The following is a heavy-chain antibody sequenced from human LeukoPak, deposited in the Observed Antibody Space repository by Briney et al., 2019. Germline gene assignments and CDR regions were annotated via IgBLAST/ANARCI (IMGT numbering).Heavy chain of an antibody. CDR1: GFTFSSYW. Sequence: GSLRLSCAASGFTFSSYWMHWVRQAPGKGLVWVSRITNDGSGTAYADSVKGRFTISRDNAKNTLYLQMNSLRAEDTAVYYCARDHGGDYYFDYWGQGILVTVSS. J-gene: IGHJ4*02. CDR2: ITNDGSGT. D-gene: IGHD2-21*02. V-gene: IGHV3-74*01. CDR3: ARDHGGDYYFDY.